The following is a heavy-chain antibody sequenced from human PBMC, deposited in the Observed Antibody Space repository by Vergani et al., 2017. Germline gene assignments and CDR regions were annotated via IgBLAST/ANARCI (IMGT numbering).Heavy chain of an antibody. CDR1: GFTFSDYY. V-gene: IGHV3-11*01. CDR2: ISGSGTPI. Sequence: QVRLVESGGGSVKPGGSLRLSCAASGFTFSDYYMSWVRQAPGKGLEWLSYISGSGTPIYYADSVKGRFTISRDNGKNSLYLHINRLRPEDTAVYFCARDTSPVWRSGSFYSERYYYYSMDVWGKGTTVRVSS. D-gene: IGHD1-26*01. J-gene: IGHJ6*03. CDR3: ARDTSPVWRSGSFYSERYYYYSMDV.